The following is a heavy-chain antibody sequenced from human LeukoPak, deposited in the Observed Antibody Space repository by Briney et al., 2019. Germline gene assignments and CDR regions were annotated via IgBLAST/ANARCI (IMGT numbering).Heavy chain of an antibody. CDR1: GFTFSSYS. D-gene: IGHD1-26*01. CDR2: ISSSSSSYI. CDR3: ARGIGGSYYFDY. Sequence: GGSLRLSCAASGFTFSSYSMNWVRQAPGKGLEWVSSISSSSSSYIYYADSVKGRFTISRGNAKNSLYLQMNSLRAEDTAVYYCARGIGGSYYFDYWGQGTLVTVSS. J-gene: IGHJ4*02. V-gene: IGHV3-21*01.